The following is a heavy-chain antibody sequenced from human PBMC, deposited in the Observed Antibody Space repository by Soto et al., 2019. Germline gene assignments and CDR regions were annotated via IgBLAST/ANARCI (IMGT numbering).Heavy chain of an antibody. D-gene: IGHD2-2*01. Sequence: QVQLQQWGAGLLKPSETLSLTCAVYGGSFSGYYWNWIRQPPGKGLEWIGEINHSGSTNYNPSLKSRVTLSVDTSKNQFSLKLSSVTAADTAVYFCAGNAAANWFDPWGQGTLVTVSS. CDR2: INHSGST. CDR3: AGNAAANWFDP. CDR1: GGSFSGYY. V-gene: IGHV4-34*01. J-gene: IGHJ5*02.